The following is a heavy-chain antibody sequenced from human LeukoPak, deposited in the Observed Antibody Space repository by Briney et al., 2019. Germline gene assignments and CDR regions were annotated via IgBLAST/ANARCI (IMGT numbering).Heavy chain of an antibody. CDR3: AKARGLDYGGPLDY. CDR1: GFTFSSYG. V-gene: IGHV3-30*18. Sequence: PGGSLRLSCAASGFTFSSYGMHWVRQAPGKGLEWVAVISYDGGNKYYADSVKGRFTISRDNSKNTLYLQMNSLRAEDTAVYYCAKARGLDYGGPLDYWGQGTLVTVSS. CDR2: ISYDGGNK. J-gene: IGHJ4*02. D-gene: IGHD4-23*01.